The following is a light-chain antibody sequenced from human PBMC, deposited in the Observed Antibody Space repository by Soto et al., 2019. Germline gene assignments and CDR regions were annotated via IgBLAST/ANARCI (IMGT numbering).Light chain of an antibody. V-gene: IGKV1-27*01. Sequence: DIEMTQSPSSLSASVGDRVTITCRASQGIIDYLAWYQQKPGNPPTLLIYAASTLHSGVPSRFRGSGAGTDFTLTISSLQPGDVSTYYYDAAPQPFGTGTRVEIK. CDR3: DAAPQP. J-gene: IGKJ1*01. CDR2: AAS. CDR1: QGIIDY.